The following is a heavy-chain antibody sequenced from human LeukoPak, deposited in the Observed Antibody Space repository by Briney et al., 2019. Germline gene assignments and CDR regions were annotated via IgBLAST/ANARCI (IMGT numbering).Heavy chain of an antibody. Sequence: PGGSLRLSCAASGFTLSSYAMHWVRQAPGKGLEWVAAISYDGNNKYYADSVKGRFTISRDNSKNTLYLQMNSLRAEDTAVYYCARGPRFAIRMIVVVTKGHFDYWGQGALVTVSS. J-gene: IGHJ4*02. D-gene: IGHD3-22*01. CDR2: ISYDGNNK. V-gene: IGHV3-30*04. CDR3: ARGPRFAIRMIVVVTKGHFDY. CDR1: GFTLSSYA.